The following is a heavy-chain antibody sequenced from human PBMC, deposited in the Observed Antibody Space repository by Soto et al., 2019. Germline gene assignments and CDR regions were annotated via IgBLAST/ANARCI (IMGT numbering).Heavy chain of an antibody. CDR2: IIPIFGTA. D-gene: IGHD2-21*02. CDR1: GGTFSSYA. Sequence: GASVKVSCKASGGTFSSYAISWVRQAPGQGLEWMGGIIPIFGTANYAQKFQGRVTITADESTSTAYMELSSLRSEDTAVYYCARFIVVVTARPYDAFDIWGQGTMVTVSS. J-gene: IGHJ3*02. CDR3: ARFIVVVTARPYDAFDI. V-gene: IGHV1-69*13.